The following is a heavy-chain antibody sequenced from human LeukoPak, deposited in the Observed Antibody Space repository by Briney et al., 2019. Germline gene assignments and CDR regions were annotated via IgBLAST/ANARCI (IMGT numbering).Heavy chain of an antibody. CDR2: IRSKIYGGTP. J-gene: IGHJ4*02. CDR3: TRDQTPYY. Sequence: GRSLRLSCTGSGFTFGDYAMTWVRQAPGKGLEWVGFIRSKIYGGTPEYAASVKGRFTISRDDSKGVAYLQMDSLTTEDTAVYYCTRDQTPYYWGQGTLVTVSS. CDR1: GFTFGDYA. V-gene: IGHV3-49*04.